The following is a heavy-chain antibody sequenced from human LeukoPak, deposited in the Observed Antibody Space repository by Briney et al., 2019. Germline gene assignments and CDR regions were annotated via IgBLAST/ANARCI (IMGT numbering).Heavy chain of an antibody. CDR1: GFTFSSYA. V-gene: IGHV3-23*01. CDR3: AKDLNWNYVRYFDY. J-gene: IGHJ4*02. Sequence: GGSLRLSCAASGFTFSSYAMSWVRQAPGPVLELVSAISGSGGSTYYADSVKGRFTISRDNSKNTLYLQMNSLRAEDTAVYYCAKDLNWNYVRYFDYWGQGTLVTVSS. D-gene: IGHD1-7*01. CDR2: ISGSGGST.